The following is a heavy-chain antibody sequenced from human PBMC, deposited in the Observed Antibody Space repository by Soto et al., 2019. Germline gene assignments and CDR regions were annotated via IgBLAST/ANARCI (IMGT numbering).Heavy chain of an antibody. Sequence: VQLLESGGGLVQPGGSLRLSCAASGFTFRSYALSWVRQAPGKGLEWVSAINDSGGSTYYADSVKGRFTISRDNSKNTLYLQMNSLRAEDTAVYYCANSAPLGDYIWGSYRVFDYWGQGTLVTVSS. CDR1: GFTFRSYA. D-gene: IGHD3-16*02. CDR2: INDSGGST. J-gene: IGHJ4*02. V-gene: IGHV3-23*01. CDR3: ANSAPLGDYIWGSYRVFDY.